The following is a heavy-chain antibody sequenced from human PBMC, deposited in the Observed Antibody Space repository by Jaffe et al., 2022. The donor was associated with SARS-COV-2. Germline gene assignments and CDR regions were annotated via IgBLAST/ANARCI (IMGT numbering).Heavy chain of an antibody. V-gene: IGHV3-23*01. D-gene: IGHD5-12*01. Sequence: EVQLLESGGGLVQPGGSLRLSCAASGFTFSSYAMSWVRQAPGKGLEWVSAISGSGGSTYYADSVKGRFTISRDNSKNTLYLQMNSLRAEDTAVYYCAKERGPSRDGYNGVRRGVDYWGQGTLVTVSS. CDR2: ISGSGGST. CDR3: AKERGPSRDGYNGVRRGVDY. J-gene: IGHJ4*02. CDR1: GFTFSSYA.